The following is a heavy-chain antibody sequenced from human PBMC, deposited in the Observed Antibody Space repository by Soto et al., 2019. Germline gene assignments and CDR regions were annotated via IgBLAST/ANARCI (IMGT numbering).Heavy chain of an antibody. Sequence: ASLKASCKASGYIFTSYAKHCVRQAPGQRLEWMGWINAGNGNTKYSQKFQGRVTITRDTSASTAYMELSSLRSEDTAVYYCARAPSWYNFDYWGQGTLVTVSS. CDR3: ARAPSWYNFDY. CDR2: INAGNGNT. V-gene: IGHV1-3*01. J-gene: IGHJ4*02. D-gene: IGHD6-13*01. CDR1: GYIFTSYA.